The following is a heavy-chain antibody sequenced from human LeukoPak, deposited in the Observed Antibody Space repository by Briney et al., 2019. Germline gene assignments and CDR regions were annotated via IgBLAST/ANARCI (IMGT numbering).Heavy chain of an antibody. D-gene: IGHD4-11*01. CDR3: ARAYSNWFDP. CDR2: IYHSGST. J-gene: IGHJ5*02. Sequence: SETLSLTCAVSGYSISSGYYWGWIRQPPGKGLEWPGSIYHSGSTYNNPSLKGRVTMSVDTSKNQFSLKLTSVTAADTAVYYCARAYSNWFDPWGQGTLVTVSS. V-gene: IGHV4-38-2*01. CDR1: GYSISSGYY.